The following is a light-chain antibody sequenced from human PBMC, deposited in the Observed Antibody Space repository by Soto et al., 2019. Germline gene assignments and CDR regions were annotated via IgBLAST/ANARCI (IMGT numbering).Light chain of an antibody. CDR2: GTS. V-gene: IGKV3-15*01. CDR1: QSVSSSY. J-gene: IGKJ3*01. Sequence: EIVMTQSPATLSVSPGERATLSCRASQSVSSSYLAWYQQKPGQAPRLLIYGTSTRATGIPARFSGSGSGTEFTLTISSLQSEDFAVYYCQQYNNWPSLFGPGTKVDIK. CDR3: QQYNNWPSL.